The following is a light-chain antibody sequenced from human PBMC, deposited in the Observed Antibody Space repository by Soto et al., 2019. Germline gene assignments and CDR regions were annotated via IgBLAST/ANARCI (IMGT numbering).Light chain of an antibody. CDR1: QSVSSNY. CDR3: QQYGSSRCT. J-gene: IGKJ5*01. Sequence: EIVMTQSPGTLSLSPGERATLSCRASQSVSSNYLDWYQQKPGQAPRLLIYGASSRATGIPARFSGSGSGTDFTLTISRLEPEDFAVYYCQQYGSSRCTFGQGTRLEMK. CDR2: GAS. V-gene: IGKV3-20*01.